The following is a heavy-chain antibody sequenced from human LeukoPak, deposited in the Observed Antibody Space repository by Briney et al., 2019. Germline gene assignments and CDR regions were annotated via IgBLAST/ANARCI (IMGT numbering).Heavy chain of an antibody. D-gene: IGHD2-21*02. V-gene: IGHV1-69*13. CDR1: GYTFTSYD. CDR3: ASAHRNLYCGGDCYTTPFDY. CDR2: IIPIFGTA. Sequence: GASVKVSCKASGYTFTSYDINWLRQAPGQGLEWMGGIIPIFGTANYAQKFQGRVTITADESTSTAYMELSSLRSEDTAVYYCASAHRNLYCGGDCYTTPFDYWGQGTLVTVSS. J-gene: IGHJ4*02.